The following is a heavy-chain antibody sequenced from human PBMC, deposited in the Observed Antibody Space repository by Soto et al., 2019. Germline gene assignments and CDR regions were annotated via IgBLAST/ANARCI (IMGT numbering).Heavy chain of an antibody. CDR3: AREATIFGVVSFDY. CDR2: IIPIFGTA. Sequence: QVQLVQSGAEVTKPGSSVKVSCKASGGTFSSYAISWVRQAPGQGLEGMGGIIPIFGTANYAQKFQGRVTITADESTSTAYMELSSLRSEDTAVYYCAREATIFGVVSFDYWGQGSLVTVSS. D-gene: IGHD3-3*01. J-gene: IGHJ4*02. V-gene: IGHV1-69*12. CDR1: GGTFSSYA.